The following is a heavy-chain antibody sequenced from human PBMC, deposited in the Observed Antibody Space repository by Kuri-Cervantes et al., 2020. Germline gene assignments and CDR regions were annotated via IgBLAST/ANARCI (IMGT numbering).Heavy chain of an antibody. CDR1: GGSINNYY. J-gene: IGHJ4*02. CDR2: IYYSGSP. Sequence: ESLKISCTVSGGSINNYYWNWIRQSPGKGLEWIGYIYYSGSPNYNPSLKSRVTISVDTSKNQFSLKLSSVTAADTAVYYCARGPWYYPEEGPFDYWGQGTLVTVSS. CDR3: ARGPWYYPEEGPFDY. D-gene: IGHD3-16*01. V-gene: IGHV4-59*01.